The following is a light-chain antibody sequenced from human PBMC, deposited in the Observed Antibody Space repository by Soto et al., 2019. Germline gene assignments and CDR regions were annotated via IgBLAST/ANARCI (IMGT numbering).Light chain of an antibody. CDR1: SSNIGSNT. CDR2: DNN. J-gene: IGLJ1*01. Sequence: QSVLTQPPSASGTPGQRVTISCSGSSSNIGSNTVNWYQQLPGTAPKLLIYDNNQRPSGVSDRFSGSKSGTSAYLAISGLQSEDEADYYCAAWDDSLNGNVFGPGTKLTVL. V-gene: IGLV1-44*01. CDR3: AAWDDSLNGNV.